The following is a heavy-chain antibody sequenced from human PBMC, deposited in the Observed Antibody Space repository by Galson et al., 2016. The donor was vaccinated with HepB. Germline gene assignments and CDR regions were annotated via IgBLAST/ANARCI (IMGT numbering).Heavy chain of an antibody. CDR1: GFSFSTHF. J-gene: IGHJ4*02. Sequence: SLRLSCAASGFSFSTHFMSWVRHLPGKGLERVAKIKPDGSEQYYVDSVRGRFTISRDNAKSSLYLLMNGLRAEDTAVYYCTREFWWRFDYWGQGALVTVSA. D-gene: IGHD2-15*01. V-gene: IGHV3-7*03. CDR2: IKPDGSEQ. CDR3: TREFWWRFDY.